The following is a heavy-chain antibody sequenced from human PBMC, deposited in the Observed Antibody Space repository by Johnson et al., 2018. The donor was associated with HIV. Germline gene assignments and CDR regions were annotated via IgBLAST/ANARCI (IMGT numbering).Heavy chain of an antibody. D-gene: IGHD2-2*01. CDR1: GFTFSSYA. CDR3: ASRSTSMTDAFDI. Sequence: QMLLVESGGGVVQPGRSLRLSCAASGFTFSSYAMHWVRQAPGKGLEWVAVISYDGRSKFYADSVKGRFTISRDNAKNSLYLQMNSLRAEDTAVYYCASRSTSMTDAFDIWGHGTMVTVSS. V-gene: IGHV3-30*04. CDR2: ISYDGRSK. J-gene: IGHJ3*02.